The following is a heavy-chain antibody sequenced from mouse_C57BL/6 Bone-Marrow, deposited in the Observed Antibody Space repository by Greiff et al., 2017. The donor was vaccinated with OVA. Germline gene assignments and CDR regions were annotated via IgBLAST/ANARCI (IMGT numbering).Heavy chain of an antibody. J-gene: IGHJ2*01. CDR3: ARLHYYGSSYVFDY. D-gene: IGHD1-1*01. V-gene: IGHV1-76*01. CDR1: GYTFTDYY. Sequence: VQLVESGAELVRPGASVKLSCKASGYTFTDYYINWVKQRPGQGLEWIARIYPGSGNTYYNEKFKGKATLTAEKSSSTAYMQLSSLTSEDSAVYFCARLHYYGSSYVFDYWGQGTTLTVSS. CDR2: IYPGSGNT.